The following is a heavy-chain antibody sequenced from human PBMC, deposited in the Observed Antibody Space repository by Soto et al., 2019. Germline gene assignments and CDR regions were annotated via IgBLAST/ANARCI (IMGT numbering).Heavy chain of an antibody. J-gene: IGHJ2*01. Sequence: QVKLVQSGAEVKKPGASVKVSCKASGYTFTSYGISWVRQAPGQGLEWMGWISAYNGNTNYAQKLQGRGTMTTATSTSTAYLELRSLRSDDTAVYYCARGPYIFELVLDWYFDLWGRGTLVTVSS. D-gene: IGHD6-13*01. CDR3: ARGPYIFELVLDWYFDL. V-gene: IGHV1-18*01. CDR2: ISAYNGNT. CDR1: GYTFTSYG.